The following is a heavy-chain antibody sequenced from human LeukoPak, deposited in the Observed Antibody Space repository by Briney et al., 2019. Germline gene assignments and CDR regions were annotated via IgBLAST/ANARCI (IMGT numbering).Heavy chain of an antibody. J-gene: IGHJ4*02. CDR2: IWYDGSNK. Sequence: GGSLRLSCAASGFTFSNYGMNWVRQAPGKGLEWVAVIWYDGSNKYYADSVKGRFTISRDNSKNTLYLQMNSLRAEDTAVYYCAKDLRDGYNVFDYWGQGTLVTVSS. D-gene: IGHD5-24*01. CDR3: AKDLRDGYNVFDY. CDR1: GFTFSNYG. V-gene: IGHV3-33*06.